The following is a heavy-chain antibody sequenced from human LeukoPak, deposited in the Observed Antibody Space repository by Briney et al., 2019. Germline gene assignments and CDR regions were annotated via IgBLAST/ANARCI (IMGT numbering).Heavy chain of an antibody. CDR3: ARGLAAAGLHLDY. D-gene: IGHD6-13*01. CDR2: IYYSGST. V-gene: IGHV4-59*01. J-gene: IGHJ4*02. CDR1: GGSISSYY. Sequence: RPSETLSLTCTVSGGSISSYYWSWIRQPPGKGLEWIGYIYYSGSTNYNPSLKSRVTISVDTSKNQFSLKLSSVTAADTAVYYCARGLAAAGLHLDYWGQGTLVTVSS.